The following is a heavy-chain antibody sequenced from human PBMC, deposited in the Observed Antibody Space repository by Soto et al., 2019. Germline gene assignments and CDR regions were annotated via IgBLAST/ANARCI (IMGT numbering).Heavy chain of an antibody. Sequence: XETLYLTCSVSGAPISSNDYFWAWIRQPPGRGLEFIASMHASGGTYHASSLKSRATMSLDTSKDQFSLKLQSVTAADTGTYYCAAIVVGATRHSDVDHWGQGTLVTVSS. CDR1: GAPISSNDYF. V-gene: IGHV4-39*01. CDR3: AAIVVGATRHSDVDH. J-gene: IGHJ4*02. D-gene: IGHD2-15*01. CDR2: MHASGGT.